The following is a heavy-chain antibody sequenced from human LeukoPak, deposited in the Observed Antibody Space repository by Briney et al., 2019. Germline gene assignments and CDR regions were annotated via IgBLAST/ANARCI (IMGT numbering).Heavy chain of an antibody. CDR1: GGSISSSSYY. CDR3: ASLCGEGTFDY. V-gene: IGHV4-39*01. D-gene: IGHD3-10*01. CDR2: SYYSGST. Sequence: PSETLSLTCTVSGGSISSSSYYWGWIRQPPGKGLEWSGSSYYSGSTYYNPSLKSRVTISVDTSKNQFSLKLSSVTAADTAVYYCASLCGEGTFDYWGQGTLVTVSS. J-gene: IGHJ4*02.